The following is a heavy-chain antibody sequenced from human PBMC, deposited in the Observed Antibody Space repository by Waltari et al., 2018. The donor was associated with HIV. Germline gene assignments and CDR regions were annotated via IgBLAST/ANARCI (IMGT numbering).Heavy chain of an antibody. CDR3: ARGTNIVVVPAALAGA. CDR1: GYTFPGYS. J-gene: IGHJ4*02. V-gene: IGHV1-2*02. CDR2: NNPNRGGT. Sequence: QVQLVQSGAEVKKPGASVKVSCKASGYTFPGYSMHWVRQAPGQGLEWSGVNNPNRGGTNYAKKFKGRVTMTMDTSIITAYMELSRLRSDDTAVYYWARGTNIVVVPAALAGAWGQGTLVTVSS. D-gene: IGHD2-2*01.